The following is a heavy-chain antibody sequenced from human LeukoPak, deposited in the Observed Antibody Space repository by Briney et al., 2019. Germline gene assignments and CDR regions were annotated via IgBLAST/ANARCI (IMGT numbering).Heavy chain of an antibody. CDR3: ARDESGDNDAFDK. J-gene: IGHJ3*02. D-gene: IGHD2-21*01. CDR2: ISGSSNYI. Sequence: PGGSLRLSCAASGFTFSDYTMNWVRLAPGKGLEWVSSISGSSNYIYYADSVKGRFTISRGNAKNSLYLQMNSLRVEDTAVYYCARDESGDNDAFDKWGQGTMVTVSS. V-gene: IGHV3-21*01. CDR1: GFTFSDYT.